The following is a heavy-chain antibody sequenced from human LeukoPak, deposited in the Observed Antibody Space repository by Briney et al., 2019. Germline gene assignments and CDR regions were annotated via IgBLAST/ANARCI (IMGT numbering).Heavy chain of an antibody. V-gene: IGHV3-21*01. J-gene: IGHJ6*02. D-gene: IGHD3-10*01. Sequence: GGSLRLSCAASGFTFSSYSMNWVRQAPGKGLEWVSSISSSSSYIYYADSVKGRFTISRDNAKNSLYLQMNSLRAEDTTVYYCARAYYYGSGSPSNEGYYYGMDVWGQGTTVTVSS. CDR3: ARAYYYGSGSPSNEGYYYGMDV. CDR1: GFTFSSYS. CDR2: ISSSSSYI.